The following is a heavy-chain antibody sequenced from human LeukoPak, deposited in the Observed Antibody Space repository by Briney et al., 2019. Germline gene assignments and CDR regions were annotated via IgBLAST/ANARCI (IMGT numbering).Heavy chain of an antibody. CDR2: INLSSGDT. V-gene: IGHV1-2*02. Sequence: GASVKVSCKASGYSFTGYYMHWVRQAPGQGLEWMGWINLSSGDTNYAQKFQGRVTMTRDTSISTAYMELSRLRSDDTAVYYCAKNPYEYYFDYWGQGTPVTVSS. D-gene: IGHD5-12*01. CDR3: AKNPYEYYFDY. CDR1: GYSFTGYY. J-gene: IGHJ4*02.